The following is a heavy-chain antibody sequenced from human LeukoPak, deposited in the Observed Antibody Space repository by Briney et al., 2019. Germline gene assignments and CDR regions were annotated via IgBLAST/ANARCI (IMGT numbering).Heavy chain of an antibody. J-gene: IGHJ4*02. V-gene: IGHV3-23*01. Sequence: GGSLRLSCAASGFTFSSYAVSWVRQAPGKGLEWVSAISGSGGSTYYADSVKGRFPISRDNSKTALYLQMNGLRAEDTAVYYCAKDRSGPTIDYWGQGTVVTVSS. CDR1: GFTFSSYA. D-gene: IGHD3-16*02. CDR2: ISGSGGST. CDR3: AKDRSGPTIDY.